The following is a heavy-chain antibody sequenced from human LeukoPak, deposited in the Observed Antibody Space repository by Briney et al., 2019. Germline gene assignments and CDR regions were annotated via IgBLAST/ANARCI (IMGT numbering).Heavy chain of an antibody. CDR3: AKAWDCSGGSCYSFDY. Sequence: GGSLRLSCAASGFTFSSYAMSWVCQAPGKGLEWVSAISSSSSYIYYADSVKGRFTISRDNAKNSLYLQMNSLRAEDTAVYYCAKAWDCSGGSCYSFDYWGQGTLVTVSS. J-gene: IGHJ4*02. CDR2: ISSSSSYI. CDR1: GFTFSSYA. D-gene: IGHD2-15*01. V-gene: IGHV3-21*01.